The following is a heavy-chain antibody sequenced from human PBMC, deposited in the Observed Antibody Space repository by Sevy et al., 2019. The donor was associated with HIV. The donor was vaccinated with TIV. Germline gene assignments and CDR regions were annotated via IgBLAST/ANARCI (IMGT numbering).Heavy chain of an antibody. CDR2: ISWDGGST. CDR1: GFTFDDYA. CDR3: AKDKQRNDVIHYCYGMDV. D-gene: IGHD1-1*01. V-gene: IGHV3-43D*04. J-gene: IGHJ6*02. Sequence: GGSLRLSCAASGFTFDDYAMHWVRQAPGKGLEWVSLISWDGGSTYYADTVKGQFTNYRDNSKNSLSLQMNNLRAEDTALYYCAKDKQRNDVIHYCYGMDVWGQGTTVTVSS.